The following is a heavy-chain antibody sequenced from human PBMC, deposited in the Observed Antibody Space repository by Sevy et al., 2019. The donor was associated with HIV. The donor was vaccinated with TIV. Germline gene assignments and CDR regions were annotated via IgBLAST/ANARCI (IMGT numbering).Heavy chain of an antibody. CDR2: ISSGSSYI. J-gene: IGHJ4*02. D-gene: IGHD3-10*01. V-gene: IGHV3-21*01. CDR1: GFTFSYYN. Sequence: GESLKISCAASGFTFSYYNMNWVRQAPGKGLEWVSSISSGSSYIFYVDSVKGRFTISRDNAKDSLFLQMNSLGAEDTAVYYCARNLDYYASGPPDSWGRGTLVTVSS. CDR3: ARNLDYYASGPPDS.